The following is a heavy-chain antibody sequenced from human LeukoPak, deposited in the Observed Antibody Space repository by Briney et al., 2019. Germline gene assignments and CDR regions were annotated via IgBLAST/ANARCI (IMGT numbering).Heavy chain of an antibody. J-gene: IGHJ4*02. CDR1: GCSFSNYA. V-gene: IGHV3-23*01. CDR3: AKANWVSNADAVW. Sequence: GGSLSLSCAASGCSFSNYAMSCVRQAPARGPEGVASMRGGGETFYSDSVKGRFTLSRDNSRNTVYLQLNNLRVEDTAIYYCAKANWVSNADAVWWGQGTQVTVSS. CDR2: MRGGGET. D-gene: IGHD1-1*01.